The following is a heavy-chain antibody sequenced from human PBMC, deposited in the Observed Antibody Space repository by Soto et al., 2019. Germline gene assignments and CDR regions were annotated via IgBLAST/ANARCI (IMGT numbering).Heavy chain of an antibody. Sequence: SETLSLTSTVSCGSITSAGYYSTWIRQHPGKGLEWIACIYYSGTTSYSPSLRSRLTISVDTSKSQFSLKLTSVTAADTAVYYCGRENQRVPLGSYFDSWGQGTLVNVAS. CDR1: CGSITSAGYY. CDR3: GRENQRVPLGSYFDS. J-gene: IGHJ4*02. V-gene: IGHV4-31*03. CDR2: IYYSGTT.